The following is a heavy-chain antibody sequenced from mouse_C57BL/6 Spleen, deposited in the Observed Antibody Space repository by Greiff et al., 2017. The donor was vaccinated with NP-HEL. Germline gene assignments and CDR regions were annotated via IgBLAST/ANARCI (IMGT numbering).Heavy chain of an antibody. D-gene: IGHD1-1*01. CDR2: INYDGSST. CDR3: ARVTGDYYGSSFYFDY. V-gene: IGHV5-16*01. J-gene: IGHJ2*01. Sequence: EVQLVESEGGLVQPGSSMKLSCTASGFTFSDYYMAWVRQVPEKGLEWVANINYDGSSTYYLDSLKSRFIISRDNAKNILYLQMSSLKSEDTATYYCARVTGDYYGSSFYFDYWGQGTTLTVSS. CDR1: GFTFSDYY.